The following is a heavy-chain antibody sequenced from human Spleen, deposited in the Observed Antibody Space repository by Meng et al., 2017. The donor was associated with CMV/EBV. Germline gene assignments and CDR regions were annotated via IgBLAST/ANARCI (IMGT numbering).Heavy chain of an antibody. D-gene: IGHD2-2*01. J-gene: IGHJ6*02. CDR3: ARDKECSSTNCSPTDYYYYYGMDV. CDR1: GFTFSSYS. V-gene: IGHV3-48*04. CDR2: ISSGGSTK. Sequence: GESLKISCAASGFTFSSYSMNWVRQAPGKGLEWVSYISSGGSTKYYADSVKGRFTISRDNAENSLYLQMNSLRAEDTAVYYFARDKECSSTNCSPTDYYYYYGMDVWGRGTTVTVSS.